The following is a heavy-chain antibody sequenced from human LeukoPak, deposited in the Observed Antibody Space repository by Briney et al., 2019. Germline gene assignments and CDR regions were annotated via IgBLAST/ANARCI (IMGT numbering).Heavy chain of an antibody. Sequence: QSSETLSLTCAVYGGSFSGYYWSWIRQPPGKGLEWIGEINHSGSTNYNPSLKSRVTVSVDTSKNQFSLKLSSVTAADTAVYYCARRLREAAVAGLYYFDLWGRGTLVTVSS. CDR2: INHSGST. V-gene: IGHV4-34*01. J-gene: IGHJ2*01. CDR3: ARRLREAAVAGLYYFDL. CDR1: GGSFSGYY. D-gene: IGHD6-19*01.